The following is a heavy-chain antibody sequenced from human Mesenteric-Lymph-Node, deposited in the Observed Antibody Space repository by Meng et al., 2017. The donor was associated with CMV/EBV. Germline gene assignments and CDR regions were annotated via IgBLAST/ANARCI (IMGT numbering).Heavy chain of an antibody. CDR2: IFPSGTT. CDR1: GVFISKGDSY. V-gene: IGHV4-31*03. CDR3: ARGGQVLDF. Sequence: LTCNVSGVFISKGDSYWTWIRQHPGKGLEWIGYIFPSGTTYYNPSLRSRLTITVDTSNNQFSLRLASVTAADTAVYYCARGGQVLDFWGPGTLVTVSS. D-gene: IGHD2/OR15-2a*01. J-gene: IGHJ4*02.